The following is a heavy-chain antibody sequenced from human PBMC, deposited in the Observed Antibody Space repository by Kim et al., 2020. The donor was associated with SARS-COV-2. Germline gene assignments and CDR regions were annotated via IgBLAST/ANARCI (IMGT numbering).Heavy chain of an antibody. V-gene: IGHV4-59*08. CDR1: GASLSNYY. J-gene: IGHJ4*03. CDR2: IDYSGSA. Sequence: SETLSLTCTVSGASLSNYYWSWIRQPPGKGLEWVAYIDYSGSAHYNPSLRSRVTMSVGTSKNQFSLKVTSVTAADTAVYYCTRRFYGRIDYWGHGTLVTV. CDR3: TRRFYGRIDY. D-gene: IGHD3-16*01.